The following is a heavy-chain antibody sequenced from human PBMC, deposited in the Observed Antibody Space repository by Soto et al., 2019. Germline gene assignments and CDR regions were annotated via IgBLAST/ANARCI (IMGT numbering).Heavy chain of an antibody. D-gene: IGHD6-13*01. CDR2: IYPGDSDT. J-gene: IGHJ6*03. Sequence: PGESLKISCKGSGYSFTSYWIGWVRQMPGKGLEWMGIIYPGDSDTRYSPSFQGQVTISADKSISTAYLQWSSLKASDTAMYYCARHAQDSSSWYHELYYYYYMDVWGKGTTVTVSS. CDR1: GYSFTSYW. V-gene: IGHV5-51*01. CDR3: ARHAQDSSSWYHELYYYYYMDV.